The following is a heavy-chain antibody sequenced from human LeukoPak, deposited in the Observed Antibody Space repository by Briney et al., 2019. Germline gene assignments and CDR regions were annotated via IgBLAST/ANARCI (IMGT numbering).Heavy chain of an antibody. CDR1: GGSLSSNSYY. CDR3: ARLVFRQWLGY. CDR2: INHSGST. V-gene: IGHV4-39*07. Sequence: SETLSLTCTVSGGSLSSNSYYWSWIRQPPGKGLEWIGEINHSGSTNYNPSLKSRVTISVDTSKNQFSLKLSSVTAADTAVYYCARLVFRQWLGYWGQGTLVTVSS. D-gene: IGHD6-19*01. J-gene: IGHJ4*02.